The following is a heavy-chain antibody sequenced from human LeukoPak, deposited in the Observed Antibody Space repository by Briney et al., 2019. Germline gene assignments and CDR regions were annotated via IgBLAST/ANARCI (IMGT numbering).Heavy chain of an antibody. V-gene: IGHV3-30-3*01. Sequence: PGGSLRLSCAASGFTFSSYARPWVRQAPGKGLEWVPVISYDGSNKYYADSVKGRFTISRDNSKNTLYLQMNSLRAEDTAVYYCARPSTVVHFEDAFDIWGQGTMVTVSS. CDR2: ISYDGSNK. J-gene: IGHJ3*02. CDR3: ARPSTVVHFEDAFDI. D-gene: IGHD4-23*01. CDR1: GFTFSSYA.